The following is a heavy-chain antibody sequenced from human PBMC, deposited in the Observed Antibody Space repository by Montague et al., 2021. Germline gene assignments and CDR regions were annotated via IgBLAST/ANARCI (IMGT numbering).Heavy chain of an antibody. CDR3: ARENLGGEGTDAFDI. CDR2: TFFVFDDNH. D-gene: IGHD1-1*01. V-gene: IGHV6-1*01. J-gene: IGHJ3*02. Sequence: CAISGDSVSVVLLSCNWNKHSPAVRPPRLGVTFFVFDDNHVYASSVKTRITINPDTSRNQFSLHLKSVTPEDSAVYYCARENLGGEGTDAFDIWGQGTVVTV. CDR1: GDSVSVVLLS.